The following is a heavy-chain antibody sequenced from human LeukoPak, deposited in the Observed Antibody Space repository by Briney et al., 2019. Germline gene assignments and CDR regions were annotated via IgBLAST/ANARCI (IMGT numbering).Heavy chain of an antibody. CDR1: GYTLTELS. CDR3: ARYPLSYSGNWHYYFDY. CDR2: FDPEDGET. Sequence: ASVKVSCKVSGYTLTELSMHWVRQAPGKGLEWMGGFDPEDGETIYAQKFQGRVTMTEDTSTDTAYMELSSLRSDDTAVYYCARYPLSYSGNWHYYFDYWGQGTLVTVSS. D-gene: IGHD6-13*01. J-gene: IGHJ4*02. V-gene: IGHV1-24*01.